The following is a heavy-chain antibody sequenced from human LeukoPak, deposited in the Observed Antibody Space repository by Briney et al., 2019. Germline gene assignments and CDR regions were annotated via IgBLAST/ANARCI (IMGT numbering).Heavy chain of an antibody. CDR3: ASPWPVVVVAATTDYYGMDV. J-gene: IGHJ6*02. V-gene: IGHV3-30*14. D-gene: IGHD2-15*01. CDR2: ISYDGSNK. CDR1: GFTFSSYA. Sequence: GGSLRLSCAASGFTFSSYAMHWVRQAPGKGLEWVAVISYDGSNKYYADSVKGRFTISRDNSKNTLYLQMNSLRAEDTAVYYCASPWPVVVVAATTDYYGMDVWGQGTTVTVSS.